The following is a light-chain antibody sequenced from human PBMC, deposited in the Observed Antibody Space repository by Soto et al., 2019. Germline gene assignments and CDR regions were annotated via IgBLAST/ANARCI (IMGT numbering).Light chain of an antibody. Sequence: QTVVTQSPSASASLGASVKLTCTLSSGHSSYAIAWHQQQSAKGPRYLMKLNSDGSHSKGDGIPDRFSGSSSGAERYLTISSLQSDDEADYYCQTWGTGIQVFGGGTKVTVL. CDR3: QTWGTGIQV. CDR2: LNSDGSH. V-gene: IGLV4-69*01. J-gene: IGLJ2*01. CDR1: SGHSSYA.